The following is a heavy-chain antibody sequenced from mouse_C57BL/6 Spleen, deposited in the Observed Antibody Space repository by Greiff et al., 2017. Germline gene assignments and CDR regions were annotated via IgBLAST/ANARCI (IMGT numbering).Heavy chain of an antibody. CDR3: ARRSNWDVDWYFDV. CDR1: GFSLTSYA. V-gene: IGHV2-9-1*01. D-gene: IGHD4-1*01. CDR2: IWTGGGT. J-gene: IGHJ1*03. Sequence: VQVVESGPGLVAPSQSLSITCTVSGFSLTSYAISWVRQPPGKGLEWLGVIWTGGGTNYNSALKSRLSISKDNSKSQVFLKMNSLQTDDTARYYGARRSNWDVDWYFDVWGTGTTVTVSS.